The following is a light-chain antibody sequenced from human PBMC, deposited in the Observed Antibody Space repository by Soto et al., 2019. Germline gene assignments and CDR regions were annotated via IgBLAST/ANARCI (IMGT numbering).Light chain of an antibody. CDR1: SSDVGGYDF. V-gene: IGLV2-8*01. J-gene: IGLJ1*01. CDR3: SSFVGSNTYV. Sequence: QSVLTQPPSAFGSPGQSVTISCIGTSSDVGGYDFVSWYQQHPGKAPKLMIYEVSKRPSGVPDRFSGSKSGNTASLTVSGLQTEDEADYYGSSFVGSNTYVFGTGTKVTVL. CDR2: EVS.